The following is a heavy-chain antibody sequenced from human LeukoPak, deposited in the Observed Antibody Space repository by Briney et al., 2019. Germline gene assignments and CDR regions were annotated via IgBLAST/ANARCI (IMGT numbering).Heavy chain of an antibody. V-gene: IGHV4-59*01. Sequence: SETLSLTCTVSGGSISSYYWSWIRQPPGKGLEWIGYIYYSGNTNYNPSLESRVTISVDTFQNQFSLKLSSVTAADTAVYYCARHYYDFWSGPTHDAFDIWGQGTMVTVSS. J-gene: IGHJ3*02. CDR2: IYYSGNT. CDR3: ARHYYDFWSGPTHDAFDI. CDR1: GGSISSYY. D-gene: IGHD3-3*01.